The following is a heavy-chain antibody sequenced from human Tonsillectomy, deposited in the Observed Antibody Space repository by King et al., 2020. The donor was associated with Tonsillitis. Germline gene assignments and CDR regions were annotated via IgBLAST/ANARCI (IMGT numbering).Heavy chain of an antibody. CDR2: ISYDGSSK. V-gene: IGHV3-30*18. J-gene: IGHJ4*02. CDR3: AKGPSPAYGAHLEY. D-gene: IGHD4-17*01. CDR1: GFTFSSYG. Sequence: VQLVESGGGVVQPGRSLRLSCAASGFTFSSYGMHWVRQAPGKGLEWVAVISYDGSSKFYAESMKGRFSISRDNSKNTLYLQMNSLRAEDTAVYYCAKGPSPAYGAHLEYWGQGTLVTVSS.